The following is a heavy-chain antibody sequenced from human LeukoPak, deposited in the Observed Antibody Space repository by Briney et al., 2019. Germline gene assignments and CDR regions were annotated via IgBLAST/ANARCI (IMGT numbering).Heavy chain of an antibody. J-gene: IGHJ4*02. Sequence: PGGPLRLSCAASGSTFSAYGMHWVRQAPGKGLEWVAVIWSDGGKSYNSDSVKGRFTISRDNSKNTLYLQMNSLRADDTAVYYCATDSIGPATDFDYWGQGTLVTVSS. CDR3: ATDSIGPATDFDY. V-gene: IGHV3-33*01. CDR1: GSTFSAYG. D-gene: IGHD2-2*01. CDR2: IWSDGGKS.